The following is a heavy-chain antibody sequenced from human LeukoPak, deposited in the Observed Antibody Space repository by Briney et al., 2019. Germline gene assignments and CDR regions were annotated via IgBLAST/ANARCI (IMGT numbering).Heavy chain of an antibody. CDR1: GGSISSGGYY. V-gene: IGHV4-31*03. D-gene: IGHD3-22*01. J-gene: IGHJ4*02. Sequence: SQTLSLTCTVSGGSISSGGYYWSWIRQHPGKGLEWIGYVYYSGSTYYNPSLKSRVTISVDTSKIQFSLKLSSVTAADTAVYYCARSGHSSGYYYVAYWGQGTLVTVSS. CDR3: ARSGHSSGYYYVAY. CDR2: VYYSGST.